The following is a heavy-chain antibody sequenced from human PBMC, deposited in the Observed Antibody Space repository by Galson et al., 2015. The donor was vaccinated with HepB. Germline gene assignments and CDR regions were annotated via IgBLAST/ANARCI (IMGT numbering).Heavy chain of an antibody. CDR2: ISSSSSTI. CDR3: ARANLKQWLVSGSGDY. J-gene: IGHJ4*02. Sequence: SLRLSCAASGFTFSSYSMNWVRQAPGKGLEWVSYISSSSSTIYYADSVKGRFTISRDNAKNSLYLQMNSLRAEDTAVYYCARANLKQWLVSGSGDYWGQGTLVTVSS. CDR1: GFTFSSYS. V-gene: IGHV3-48*01. D-gene: IGHD6-19*01.